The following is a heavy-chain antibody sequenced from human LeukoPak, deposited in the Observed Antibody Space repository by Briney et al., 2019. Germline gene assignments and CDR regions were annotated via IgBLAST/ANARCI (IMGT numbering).Heavy chain of an antibody. V-gene: IGHV3-53*01. CDR2: ISGSGSTT. Sequence: GGSLRLSCAASGFTVSSNYMSWVRQAPGRGLEWVSVISGSGSTTYYADSVKGRFTISRDNSKNTLYLQMNSLGAEDTAVYFCARGGYSYAYAYWGQGTLVTVSS. CDR3: ARGGYSYAYAY. J-gene: IGHJ4*02. D-gene: IGHD5-18*01. CDR1: GFTVSSNY.